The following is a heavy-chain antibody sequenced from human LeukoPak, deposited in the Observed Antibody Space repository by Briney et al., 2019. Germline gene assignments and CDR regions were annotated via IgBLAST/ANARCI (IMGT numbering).Heavy chain of an antibody. CDR2: ISSSSSTI. D-gene: IGHD6-19*01. Sequence: GGSLRLSCAASGFTFSSHSMNWVRQAPGKGLEWVSYISSSSSTIYYADSVKGRFTISRDNAKNSLYLQMNRLRSDDTAVYYCARASRLTGYSSGWFLAFGYWGQGTLVTVSS. CDR3: ARASRLTGYSSGWFLAFGY. V-gene: IGHV3-48*01. J-gene: IGHJ4*02. CDR1: GFTFSSHS.